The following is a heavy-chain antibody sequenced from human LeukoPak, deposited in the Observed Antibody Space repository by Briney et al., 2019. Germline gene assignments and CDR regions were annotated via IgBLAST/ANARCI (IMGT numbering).Heavy chain of an antibody. CDR2: IYYSGST. Sequence: SETLSLTCTVSGGSISSSSYYWGWIRQPPGKGLEWIGSIYYSGSTYYNPSLKSRVTISVDTSKNQFSLKLSSVTAADTAVYYCAKDLNYYMDVWGKGTTVTISS. CDR3: AKDLNYYMDV. J-gene: IGHJ6*03. V-gene: IGHV4-39*02. CDR1: GGSISSSSYY.